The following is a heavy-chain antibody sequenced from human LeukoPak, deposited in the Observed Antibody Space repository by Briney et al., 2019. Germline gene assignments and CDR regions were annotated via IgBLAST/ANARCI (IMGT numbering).Heavy chain of an antibody. Sequence: NPGGSLRLSCAVSGLTVSNIWMNWVRQAPGKGLEWVGRIASKTDGGTTDYAAPVKGRFTISRDDSKNTLFLQMNSLKTEDTAVYCCTTGIRGDCGQGTLVTVSS. CDR1: GLTVSNIW. CDR2: IASKTDGGTT. CDR3: TTGIRGD. J-gene: IGHJ4*02. V-gene: IGHV3-15*04.